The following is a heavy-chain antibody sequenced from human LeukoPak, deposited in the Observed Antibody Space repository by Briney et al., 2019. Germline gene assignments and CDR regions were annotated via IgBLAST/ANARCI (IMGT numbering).Heavy chain of an antibody. D-gene: IGHD6-25*01. CDR1: GFTFSSYE. Sequence: PGGSLRLSCAASGFTFSSYEMNWVRQAPGKGLEWVSYISSSGSTIYYADSVKGRFTISRDNAKNSLYLQMNSLRAEDTAVYYCARDRGRNWFDSWGQGTLVTVPS. CDR3: ARDRGRNWFDS. V-gene: IGHV3-48*03. CDR2: ISSSGSTI. J-gene: IGHJ5*01.